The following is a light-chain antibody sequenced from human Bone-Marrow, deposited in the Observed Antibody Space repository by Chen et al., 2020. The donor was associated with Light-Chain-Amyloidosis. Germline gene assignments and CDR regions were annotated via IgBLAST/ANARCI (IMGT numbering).Light chain of an antibody. J-gene: IGLJ1*01. CDR3: SSYTITNTLV. V-gene: IGLV2-14*01. Sequence: QSALTQPASVSGSPGQSITISCTGTSSDVGGDNHVSWYQQHPDKAPKLMIYEVTNRPSWVPDRFSCSKSDNTASLTISVLQTEDEADYFCSSYTITNTLVFGSGTRVTVL. CDR1: SSDVGGDNH. CDR2: EVT.